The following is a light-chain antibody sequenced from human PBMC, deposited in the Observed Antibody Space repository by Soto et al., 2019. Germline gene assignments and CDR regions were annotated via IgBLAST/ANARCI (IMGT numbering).Light chain of an antibody. CDR3: QQRRNWPPVT. Sequence: EIVMTQSPATLSVSPGERATLSCRASQSVRSNLAWYQQKPGQAPRLLMYGASTRATGIPARFSGSGSGTEFTLTISSLQSEDFAVYYCQQRRNWPPVTFGQGTRLEIK. CDR2: GAS. V-gene: IGKV3-15*01. J-gene: IGKJ5*01. CDR1: QSVRSN.